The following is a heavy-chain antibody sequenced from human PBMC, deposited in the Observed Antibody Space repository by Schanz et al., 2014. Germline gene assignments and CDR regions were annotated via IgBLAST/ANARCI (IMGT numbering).Heavy chain of an antibody. D-gene: IGHD2-15*01. V-gene: IGHV1-3*01. CDR3: ARVRYCSGGRCYQDNWFDP. CDR2: INVGNGNM. J-gene: IGHJ5*02. CDR1: GYTFTAYG. Sequence: VQSVHSGTEVQKLGASVKVSCQTSGYTFTAYGINWVRQAPGQGLEWIGWINVGNGNMKYSQKFQGRVTITRDTSASTAYMELTSLRSEDTAVYYCARVRYCSGGRCYQDNWFDPWGQGTLVIVSS.